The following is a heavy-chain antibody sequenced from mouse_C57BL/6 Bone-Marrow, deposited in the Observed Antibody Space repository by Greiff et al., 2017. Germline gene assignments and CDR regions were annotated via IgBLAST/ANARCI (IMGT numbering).Heavy chain of an antibody. Sequence: VQLQQSGAELVRPGASVKLSCTASGFNIKDDYMHWVKQRPEQGLEWIGWIDPENGDTEYASKFQGKATIPADTSSNTAYLQLSSLTSEDTSVYYCTTWDYDGFAYWGQGTLVTVSA. D-gene: IGHD2-4*01. V-gene: IGHV14-4*01. CDR3: TTWDYDGFAY. J-gene: IGHJ3*01. CDR1: GFNIKDDY. CDR2: IDPENGDT.